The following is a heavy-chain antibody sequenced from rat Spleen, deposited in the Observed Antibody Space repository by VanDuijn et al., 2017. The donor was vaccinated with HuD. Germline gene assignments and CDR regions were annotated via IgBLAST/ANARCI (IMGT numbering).Heavy chain of an antibody. CDR2: ISTCGCNT. V-gene: IGHV5-25*01. J-gene: IGHJ1*01. D-gene: IGHD4-3*01. Sequence: EVQLVESGGGLVQPGRSMKLSCAASGFTFSNYYMAWVRQSPTKGLEWVASISTCGCNTYYRDSVKGRFTISRDNAKSTLYLQMDSLRSEDTATYYCARHAVGGTTWWYFDFWGPGTMVTVSS. CDR1: GFTFSNYY. CDR3: ARHAVGGTTWWYFDF.